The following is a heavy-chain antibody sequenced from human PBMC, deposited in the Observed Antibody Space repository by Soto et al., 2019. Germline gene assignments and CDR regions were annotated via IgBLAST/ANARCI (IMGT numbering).Heavy chain of an antibody. CDR2: INHSGST. CDR1: GGSFSGYY. V-gene: IGHV4-34*01. D-gene: IGHD4-17*01. CDR3: ARDNDYGDYDAFDI. Sequence: SETLSLTCAVYGGSFSGYYWSWIRQPPGKGLEWIGEINHSGSTNYNPSLKSRVTISVDTSKNQFSLKLSSVTAADTAVYYCARDNDYGDYDAFDIWGQGTMVTVSS. J-gene: IGHJ3*02.